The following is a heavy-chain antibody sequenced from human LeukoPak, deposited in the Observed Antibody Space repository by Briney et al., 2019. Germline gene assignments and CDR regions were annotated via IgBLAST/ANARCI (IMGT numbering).Heavy chain of an antibody. D-gene: IGHD3-16*02. CDR3: VRDRSYYFDY. V-gene: IGHV4-59*01. CDR2: IYYNGNT. Sequence: PSETLSLTCTVSGGSISNNYWSWIRQPPGKGLEWIGYIYYNGNTNYNPSLKSRVTISVDTSKNQFSLKLSSVTAADTAVYYCVRDRSYYFDYWGQGTLVTVSS. CDR1: GGSISNNY. J-gene: IGHJ4*02.